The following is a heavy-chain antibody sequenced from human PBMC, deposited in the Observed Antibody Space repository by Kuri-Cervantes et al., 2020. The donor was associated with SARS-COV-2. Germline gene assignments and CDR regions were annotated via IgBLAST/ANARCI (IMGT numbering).Heavy chain of an antibody. V-gene: IGHV4-59*08. Sequence: SETLSPTCPVSGGSISSYYWGWIRQLPGKGLEWIGYIYYSGSTNYNPSLKSRVTISVETSKNQFSLNLSSVTAADTAVYYCARLASGSRYYYYYMDVWGKGTTVTVSS. D-gene: IGHD3-10*01. CDR3: ARLASGSRYYYYYMDV. CDR1: GGSISSYY. J-gene: IGHJ6*03. CDR2: IYYSGST.